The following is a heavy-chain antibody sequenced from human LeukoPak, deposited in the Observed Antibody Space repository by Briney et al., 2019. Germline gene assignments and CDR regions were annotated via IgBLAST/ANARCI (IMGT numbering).Heavy chain of an antibody. V-gene: IGHV4-34*01. CDR1: GGSFSGYY. CDR2: INHSGST. Sequence: SETLSLTCAVYGGSFSGYYWSWIRQPPGKGLEWIGEINHSGSTNYNPSLKSRVTISVDTSKNQFSLKLSSVTAADTAVYYCARGIPSRRVSTAYPYPWGQGTLVTVSP. D-gene: IGHD2-21*02. J-gene: IGHJ5*02. CDR3: ARGIPSRRVSTAYPYP.